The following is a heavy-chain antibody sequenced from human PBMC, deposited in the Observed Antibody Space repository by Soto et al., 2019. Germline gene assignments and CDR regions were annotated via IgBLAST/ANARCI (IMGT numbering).Heavy chain of an antibody. CDR3: ARHHGMAYNRRPDY. CDR2: IYGADSDT. Sequence: PGASLTISCQGSGYSFPNYWIAWVRQVPGKGLEWLGIIYGADSDTRYSPSFQGQVTISGDKSISTAYLQWSSLKASDSAMYYCARHHGMAYNRRPDYWGQGTMVTVSS. V-gene: IGHV5-51*01. CDR1: GYSFPNYW. J-gene: IGHJ4*02. D-gene: IGHD1-1*01.